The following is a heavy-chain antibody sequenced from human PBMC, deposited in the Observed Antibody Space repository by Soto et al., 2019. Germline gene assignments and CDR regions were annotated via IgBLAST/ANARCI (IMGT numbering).Heavy chain of an antibody. Sequence: QVQLEESGGGVVQPGRSGRLSCEASGFTFNTYSMHWVRQPPGKGLEWLAAIWYDGTQKYYADSVKGRFIISRDNSKKTLYLEMNSLRAEDTAVYYCARAGGTTVTGLWHFDSWGQGTLVTVSS. CDR1: GFTFNTYS. V-gene: IGHV3-33*01. CDR3: ARAGGTTVTGLWHFDS. CDR2: IWYDGTQK. D-gene: IGHD4-17*01. J-gene: IGHJ4*02.